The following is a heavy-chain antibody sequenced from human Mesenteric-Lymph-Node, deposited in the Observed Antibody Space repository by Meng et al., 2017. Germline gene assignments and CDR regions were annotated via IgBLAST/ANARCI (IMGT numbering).Heavy chain of an antibody. CDR2: IYHSGST. Sequence: SETLSLTCTVSGYSISSGYYWGWIRQPPGKGLEWIGSIYHSGSTYYNPSLKSRVTISVDTSKNQFSLKLSSVTAADTAVYYCSREGSGSGSYFPYYFDSWGQGMLVTVSS. CDR3: SREGSGSGSYFPYYFDS. V-gene: IGHV4-38-2*02. J-gene: IGHJ4*02. CDR1: GYSISSGYY. D-gene: IGHD3-10*01.